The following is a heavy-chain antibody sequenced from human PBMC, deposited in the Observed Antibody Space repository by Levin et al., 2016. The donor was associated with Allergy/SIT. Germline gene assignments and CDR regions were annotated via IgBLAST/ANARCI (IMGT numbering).Heavy chain of an antibody. D-gene: IGHD6-13*01. V-gene: IGHV1-18*01. CDR2: ISAYNGNT. CDR3: ARVWAHSSSWYAGYYYGMDV. Sequence: WVRQAPGQGLEWMGWISAYNGNTNYAQKLQGRVTMTTDTSTSTAYMELRSLRSDDTAVYYCARVWAHSSSWYAGYYYGMDVWGQGTTVTVSS. J-gene: IGHJ6*02.